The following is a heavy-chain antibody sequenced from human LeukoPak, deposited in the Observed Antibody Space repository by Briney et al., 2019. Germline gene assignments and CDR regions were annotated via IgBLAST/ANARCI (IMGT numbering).Heavy chain of an antibody. D-gene: IGHD5-18*01. J-gene: IGHJ4*02. CDR1: GFTFSSYS. CDR3: AKRGTVHVVDTAMAGGLSFDY. V-gene: IGHV3-21*01. Sequence: GGSLRLSCAASGFTFSSYSMNWVRQAPGKGLEWVSSISSSSSYIYYADSVKGRFTISRDNSKNTLYMQMNSLRAEDTAVYYCAKRGTVHVVDTAMAGGLSFDYWGQGTLVTVSS. CDR2: ISSSSSYI.